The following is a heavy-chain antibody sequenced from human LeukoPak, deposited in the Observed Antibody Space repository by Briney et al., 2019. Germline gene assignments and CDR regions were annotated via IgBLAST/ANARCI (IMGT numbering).Heavy chain of an antibody. D-gene: IGHD6-19*01. CDR1: GGSMSSFY. Sequence: SQTLSLTCTVSGGSMSSFYWSWIRQPPGKGLEWIGYIYYSGTTNYNPSLKSRVTISVDASKNQFSLKLSSVTAADTAVYYCARARGAVAIDYWGQGTLVAVSS. CDR3: ARARGAVAIDY. CDR2: IYYSGTT. J-gene: IGHJ4*02. V-gene: IGHV4-59*01.